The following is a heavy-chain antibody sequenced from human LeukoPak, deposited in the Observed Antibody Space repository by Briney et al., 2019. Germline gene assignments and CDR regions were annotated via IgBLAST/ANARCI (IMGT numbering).Heavy chain of an antibody. J-gene: IGHJ5*02. CDR1: GYTFTGYY. Sequence: GASVKVSCKASGYTFTGYYMHWVRQAPGQGLEWMGWINPNSGGTNYAQKFQGRVTMTRDTSISTAYMELSRLRSDDTAVYYCARAGGVVVVTRTWRNWFDPWGQGTLVTVSS. CDR2: INPNSGGT. CDR3: ARAGGVVVVTRTWRNWFDP. V-gene: IGHV1-2*02. D-gene: IGHD2-15*01.